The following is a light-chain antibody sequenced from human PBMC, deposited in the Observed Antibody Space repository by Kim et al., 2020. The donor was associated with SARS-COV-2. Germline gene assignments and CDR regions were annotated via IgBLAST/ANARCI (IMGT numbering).Light chain of an antibody. V-gene: IGKV3-20*01. Sequence: LSPGERAPLSCRASQSVSSSFLAWYQQKPGQAPRLLIYGASDRATGIPDRFSGSGSGTDFTLTISRLEPEDFAVYYCQQYDRSWSFGQGTKVDIK. CDR3: QQYDRSWS. CDR2: GAS. J-gene: IGKJ1*01. CDR1: QSVSSSF.